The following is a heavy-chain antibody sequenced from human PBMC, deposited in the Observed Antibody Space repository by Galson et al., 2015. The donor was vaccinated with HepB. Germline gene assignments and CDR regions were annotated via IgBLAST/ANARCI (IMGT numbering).Heavy chain of an antibody. V-gene: IGHV3-30*18. CDR3: AKDGRILTLIPLPVDY. CDR1: GFTFSSYG. D-gene: IGHD3-9*01. Sequence: LRLSCAASGFTFSSYGMHWVRQAPGKGLEWVAVISYDGSNKYYADSVKGRFTISRDNSKNTLYLQMNSLRAEDTAVYYCAKDGRILTLIPLPVDYWGQGTLVTVSS. CDR2: ISYDGSNK. J-gene: IGHJ4*02.